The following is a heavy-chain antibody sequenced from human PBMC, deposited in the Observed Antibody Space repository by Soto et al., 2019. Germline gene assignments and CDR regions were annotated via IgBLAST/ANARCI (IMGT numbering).Heavy chain of an antibody. CDR1: GGSISSYY. Sequence: ASETLSLTCTVSGGSISSYYWSWIRQPPGKGLEWIGYIYYSGSTNYNPSLKSRVTISVDTSKNQFSLKLSSVTAADTAVYYCARGYFSRYYFDYWGQETLVTV. V-gene: IGHV4-59*01. D-gene: IGHD3-9*01. CDR2: IYYSGST. CDR3: ARGYFSRYYFDY. J-gene: IGHJ4*02.